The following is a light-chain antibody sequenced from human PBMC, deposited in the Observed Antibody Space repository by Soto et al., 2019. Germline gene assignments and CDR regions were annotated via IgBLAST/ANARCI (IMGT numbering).Light chain of an antibody. V-gene: IGKV3-20*01. CDR3: QQYDNSFWT. CDR1: QSVSSTS. J-gene: IGKJ1*01. Sequence: EIVWTQSPGTLSWSPGERATLSCRASQSVSSTSLAWYQQKPGQAPRLLIYGASTRAPGIPDRFSGSGSGTDFALTISRMEPEDFALYYCQQYDNSFWTFGQGTKVDIK. CDR2: GAS.